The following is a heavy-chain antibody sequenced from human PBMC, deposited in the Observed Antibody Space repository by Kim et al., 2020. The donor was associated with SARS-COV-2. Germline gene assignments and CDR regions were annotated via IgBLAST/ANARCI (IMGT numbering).Heavy chain of an antibody. CDR2: IYYSGST. CDR3: ARAHLSLGYCSGGSCYSDYFDY. CDR1: GGSISSGGYY. D-gene: IGHD2-15*01. J-gene: IGHJ4*02. V-gene: IGHV4-31*03. Sequence: SETLSLTCTVSGGSISSGGYYWSWIRQHPGKGLEWIGYIYYSGSTYYNPSLKSRVTISVDTSKNQFSLKLSSVTAADTAVYYCARAHLSLGYCSGGSCYSDYFDYWGQGTLLTVSS.